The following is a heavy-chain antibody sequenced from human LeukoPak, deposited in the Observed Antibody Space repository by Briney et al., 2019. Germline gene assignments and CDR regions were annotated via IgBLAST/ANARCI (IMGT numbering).Heavy chain of an antibody. V-gene: IGHV3-7*03. J-gene: IGHJ4*02. CDR1: GFTFSSYG. CDR2: IKQDGSEK. Sequence: GGSLRLSCAASGFTFSSYGMHWVRQAPGKGLEWVANIKQDGSEKSYVESVRGRFTISRDNAKNSLYLQLNSLRAEDTALYYCARDNPPDYWGQGTLVTVSS. CDR3: ARDNPPDY.